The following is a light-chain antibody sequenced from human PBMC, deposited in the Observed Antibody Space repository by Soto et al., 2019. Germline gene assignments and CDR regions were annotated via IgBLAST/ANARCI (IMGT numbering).Light chain of an antibody. Sequence: DIQRTKSPSTLSASVGDRVTITCRASQSISSWLAWYQQKPGKAPKLLIYKASSLESGVPSRFSGSGSGTEFTLTISSLQPDDFATYYCQQYNSYSPATFGPGTKVDIK. V-gene: IGKV1-5*03. CDR3: QQYNSYSPAT. CDR2: KAS. J-gene: IGKJ3*01. CDR1: QSISSW.